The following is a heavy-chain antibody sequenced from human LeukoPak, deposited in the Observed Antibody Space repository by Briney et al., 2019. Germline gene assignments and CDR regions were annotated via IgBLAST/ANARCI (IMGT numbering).Heavy chain of an antibody. V-gene: IGHV4-38-2*02. J-gene: IGHJ4*02. CDR2: ISRSGIT. CDR1: GFSVNNADY. Sequence: SETLSLTCSASGFSVNNADYCGFLRPPPGKRLEWIGNISRSGITAYDPSLNGRITISVDRPKNSISLKVRSATAADTAIYYCAGVKVAHESVVRDYFEAWDEGILVTVSP. CDR3: AGVKVAHESVVRDYFEA. D-gene: IGHD2-15*01.